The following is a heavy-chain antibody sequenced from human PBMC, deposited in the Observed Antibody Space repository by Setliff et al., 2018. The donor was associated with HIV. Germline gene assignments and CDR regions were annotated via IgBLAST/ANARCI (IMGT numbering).Heavy chain of an antibody. J-gene: IGHJ6*03. CDR3: ATDGYCSSIGCYGHYYYYYMDV. CDR1: GFTFSNAW. V-gene: IGHV3-15*01. CDR2: IKSKTDGGTT. Sequence: GGSLRLSCAASGFTFSNAWMNWVRQAPGKGLEWVGRIKSKTDGGTTDYAAPVTGRFTISRDDSKTTLYLQMNSLKTEDTAVYYCATDGYCSSIGCYGHYYYYYMDVWGKGTTVTVSS. D-gene: IGHD2-2*01.